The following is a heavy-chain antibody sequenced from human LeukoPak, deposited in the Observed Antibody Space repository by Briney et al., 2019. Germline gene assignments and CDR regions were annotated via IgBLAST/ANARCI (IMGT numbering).Heavy chain of an antibody. D-gene: IGHD5-24*01. Sequence: ASVKVSCKSSGYTFTHYYIHWVRQAPGQGLEWLGMIVPSSGSTSYGQQFLGRVTMTRDTSTTTVHMELSGLRSDDTAVYYCARDYRIDGYNRGVDHWGQGTLVTVSS. CDR3: ARDYRIDGYNRGVDH. CDR1: GYTFTHYY. V-gene: IGHV1-46*01. J-gene: IGHJ4*02. CDR2: IVPSSGST.